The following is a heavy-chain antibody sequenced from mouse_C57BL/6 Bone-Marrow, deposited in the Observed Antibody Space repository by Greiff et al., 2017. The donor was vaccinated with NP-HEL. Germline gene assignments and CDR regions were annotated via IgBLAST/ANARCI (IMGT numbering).Heavy chain of an antibody. D-gene: IGHD1-1*01. CDR2: IYPRSGNT. J-gene: IGHJ2*01. CDR3: ASLIYYYGSSYEYFDY. Sequence: QVQLQQSGAELARPGASVKLSCKASGYTFTSYGISWVKQRTGQGLEWIGEIYPRSGNTYYNEKFKGKATLTADKSSSTAYMELRSLTSEDSAVYFCASLIYYYGSSYEYFDYWGQGTTLTVSS. CDR1: GYTFTSYG. V-gene: IGHV1-81*01.